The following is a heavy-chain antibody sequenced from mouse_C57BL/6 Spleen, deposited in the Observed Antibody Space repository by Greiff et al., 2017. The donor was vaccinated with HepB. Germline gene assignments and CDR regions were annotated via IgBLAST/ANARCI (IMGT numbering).Heavy chain of an antibody. CDR3: ARWGDLSFAY. D-gene: IGHD3-3*01. J-gene: IGHJ3*01. Sequence: EVLLVESGPELVKPGASVKISCKASGYSFTGYYMNWVKQSPEKSLEWIGEINPSTGGTTYNQKFKAKATLTVDKSSSTAYMQLKSLTSEDSAVYYCARWGDLSFAYWGQGTLVTVSA. V-gene: IGHV1-42*01. CDR2: INPSTGGT. CDR1: GYSFTGYY.